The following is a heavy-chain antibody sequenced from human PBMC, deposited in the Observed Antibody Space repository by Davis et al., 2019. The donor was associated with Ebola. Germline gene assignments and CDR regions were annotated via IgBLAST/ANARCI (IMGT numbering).Heavy chain of an antibody. J-gene: IGHJ2*01. D-gene: IGHD6-19*01. V-gene: IGHV3-33*06. Sequence: PGGSLRLSCAASGFTFSSYGMHWVRQAPGKGLEWVAVIWYDGSNKYYADSVKGRFTISRDSSTNMLSLQMNSLRAEDTAIYFCAKDHSGGDDWYFDLWGRGSLVTVSS. CDR3: AKDHSGGDDWYFDL. CDR2: IWYDGSNK. CDR1: GFTFSSYG.